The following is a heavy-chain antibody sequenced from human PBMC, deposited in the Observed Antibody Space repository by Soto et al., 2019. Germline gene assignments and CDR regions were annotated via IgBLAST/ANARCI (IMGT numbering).Heavy chain of an antibody. V-gene: IGHV1-58*01. J-gene: IGHJ6*02. Sequence: VASVKVSCKASGFTFTSSAVQWVRQARGQRLEWIGWIVVGSGNTNYAQKFQERVTITRDMSTSTAYMELSSLRSEDTAVYYCAAASSSREYCSGGSCLYYYYGMDVWGQGTTVTVSS. CDR2: IVVGSGNT. CDR1: GFTFTSSA. D-gene: IGHD2-15*01. CDR3: AAASSSREYCSGGSCLYYYYGMDV.